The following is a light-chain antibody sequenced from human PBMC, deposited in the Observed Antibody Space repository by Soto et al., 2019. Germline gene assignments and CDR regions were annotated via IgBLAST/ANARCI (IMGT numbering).Light chain of an antibody. CDR3: QQRSSWPLT. J-gene: IGKJ4*01. Sequence: EVVLTQSPATLSLFPGERATLPCRASQSVGSYLAWYQQRPGQAPRLLLYDASNRATGIPARFSGSGSGADFTLTISSLEPEDFALYYCQQRSSWPLTFGGGTRVEIK. V-gene: IGKV3-11*01. CDR1: QSVGSY. CDR2: DAS.